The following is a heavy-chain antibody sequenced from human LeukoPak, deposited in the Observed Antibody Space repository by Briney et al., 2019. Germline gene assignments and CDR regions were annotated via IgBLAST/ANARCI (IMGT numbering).Heavy chain of an antibody. CDR1: GFTFSSYA. CDR2: ISGSGGST. V-gene: IGHV3-23*01. J-gene: IGHJ5*02. CDR3: AKDGSSSWFRYWFDP. Sequence: GGPLRLSCAASGFTFSSYAMSWVRQAPGKGLEWVSAISGSGGSTYYADSVKGRFTISRDNSKNTLYLQMNSLRAEDTAVYYCAKDGSSSWFRYWFDPWGQGTLVTVSS. D-gene: IGHD6-13*01.